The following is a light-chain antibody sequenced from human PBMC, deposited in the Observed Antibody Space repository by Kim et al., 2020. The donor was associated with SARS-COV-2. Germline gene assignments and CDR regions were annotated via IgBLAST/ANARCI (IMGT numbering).Light chain of an antibody. Sequence: QSVLTQPPSASGTPGQRVTISCSGSSSNIGSNTVNWYQQLPGTAPKLLIYSNNQRPSGVPDRFSGSKSGTSAYLAISGLQSEDEADYYCAAWDDSLNGPWVFGGGTQLTVL. J-gene: IGLJ3*02. V-gene: IGLV1-44*01. CDR2: SNN. CDR3: AAWDDSLNGPWV. CDR1: SSNIGSNT.